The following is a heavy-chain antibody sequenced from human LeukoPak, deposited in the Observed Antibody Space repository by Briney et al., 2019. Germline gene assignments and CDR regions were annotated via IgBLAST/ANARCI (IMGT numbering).Heavy chain of an antibody. CDR2: IKKDGSEK. D-gene: IGHD5-24*01. Sequence: GGSLRLSCAGSGFTFKNYWMSWVRQAPGKGLEWVANIKKDGSEKYYVDSVKGRFTISRDNADNSLDLQMNSLSADDTAVYYCGRGWAVDFWGQGTLVTVSS. V-gene: IGHV3-7*01. CDR1: GFTFKNYW. J-gene: IGHJ4*02. CDR3: GRGWAVDF.